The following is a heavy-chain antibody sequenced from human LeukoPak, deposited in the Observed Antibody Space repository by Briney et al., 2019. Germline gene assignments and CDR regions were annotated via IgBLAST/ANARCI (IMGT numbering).Heavy chain of an antibody. J-gene: IGHJ6*03. V-gene: IGHV3-53*01. CDR1: GFTVSSNY. CDR2: IYSGGST. CDR3: ARMASGGSGSYYSPHYYYYMDV. D-gene: IGHD3-10*01. Sequence: GGSLRLSCAASGFTVSSNYMSWVRQAPGKGLEWVSVIYSGGSTYYADSVKGRFTISRDNSKNTLYLQMNSLRAEDTAVYYCARMASGGSGSYYSPHYYYYMDVWGKGTTVTISS.